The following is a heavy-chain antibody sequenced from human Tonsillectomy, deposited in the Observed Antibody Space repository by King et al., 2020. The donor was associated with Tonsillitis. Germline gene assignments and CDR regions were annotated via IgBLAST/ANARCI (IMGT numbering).Heavy chain of an antibody. V-gene: IGHV4-34*01. CDR3: ARGRMVLRWRPLDY. Sequence: VQLQQWGAGLLKPSETLSLTCAVYGGSFSGYYWNWIRQPPGKGLEWIGEINNSGSTNYNPSLKSRVTILVDTSKNQFSLKLSSVTAADTAVYYCARGRMVLRWRPLDYWGQGTLVTVSS. D-gene: IGHD4-23*01. J-gene: IGHJ4*02. CDR2: INNSGST. CDR1: GGSFSGYY.